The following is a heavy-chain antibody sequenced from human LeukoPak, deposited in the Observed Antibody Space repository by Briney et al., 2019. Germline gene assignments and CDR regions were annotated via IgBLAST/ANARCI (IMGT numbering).Heavy chain of an antibody. Sequence: PGGSLRLSCAASGFTFSSYGMHWVRQAPGKGLEWVAVISYDGSNKYYADSVKGRFTISRDNSKNTLYLQMNSLRAEDTAVYYCAKDIVPAAIVGWFDHWGQGTLVTVSS. CDR2: ISYDGSNK. V-gene: IGHV3-30*18. CDR1: GFTFSSYG. J-gene: IGHJ5*02. CDR3: AKDIVPAAIVGWFDH. D-gene: IGHD2-2*02.